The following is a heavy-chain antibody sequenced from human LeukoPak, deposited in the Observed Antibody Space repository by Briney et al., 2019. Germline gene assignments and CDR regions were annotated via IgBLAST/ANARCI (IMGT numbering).Heavy chain of an antibody. Sequence: SETLSLTCTVSGYSISSGYYWGWSRPPPGKGLEWIGSIYHSGSTYYNPSLKSRVTISVDTSKNQFSLKLSSVTAADTAVYYCARGSDYGDYRFDYWGQGTLVTVSS. CDR2: IYHSGST. CDR3: ARGSDYGDYRFDY. D-gene: IGHD4-17*01. V-gene: IGHV4-38-2*02. CDR1: GYSISSGYY. J-gene: IGHJ4*02.